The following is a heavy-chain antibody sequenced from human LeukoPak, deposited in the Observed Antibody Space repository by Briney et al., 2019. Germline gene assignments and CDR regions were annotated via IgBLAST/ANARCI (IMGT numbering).Heavy chain of an antibody. D-gene: IGHD2-15*01. Sequence: SETLSLTCTVSGVDIYSSTYYWAWIRQPPGKGLEFIGSIYYNEDTYSNPSLKSRLTISVDTSTNQFSLRLNSVTAADTAVYFCARQLAAGNDAFDIWGQGTMATVSS. CDR2: IYYNEDT. J-gene: IGHJ3*02. V-gene: IGHV4-39*01. CDR1: GVDIYSSTYY. CDR3: ARQLAAGNDAFDI.